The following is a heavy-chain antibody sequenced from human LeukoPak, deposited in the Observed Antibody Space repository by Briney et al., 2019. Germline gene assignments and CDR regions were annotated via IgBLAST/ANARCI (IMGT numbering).Heavy chain of an antibody. Sequence: GGSLRLSCAASGFTFSSYGMHWVRQAPGKGLEWVAFIRYDGSNKYYADSVKGRFTISRDNSKNTLYLQMNSLRAEDTAVYYCAKDASGYYGESYFDYWGQGTLVTVSS. D-gene: IGHD3-10*01. V-gene: IGHV3-30*02. CDR3: AKDASGYYGESYFDY. CDR1: GFTFSSYG. CDR2: IRYDGSNK. J-gene: IGHJ4*02.